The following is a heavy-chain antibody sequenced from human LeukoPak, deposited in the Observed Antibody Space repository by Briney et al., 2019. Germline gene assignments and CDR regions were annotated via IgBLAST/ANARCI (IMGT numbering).Heavy chain of an antibody. CDR2: ISAYNGNT. J-gene: IGHJ4*02. Sequence: ASVKVSCKASGYTFTSYGNSWGRQAPGQGLERMGGISAYNGNTNYAQKLQGRVTMTTDTSTSTAYKELRSLRCDDTAVYYCARDGHYYGSGSTWDYWGQGTLVTVSS. V-gene: IGHV1-18*01. CDR3: ARDGHYYGSGSTWDY. CDR1: GYTFTSYG. D-gene: IGHD3-10*01.